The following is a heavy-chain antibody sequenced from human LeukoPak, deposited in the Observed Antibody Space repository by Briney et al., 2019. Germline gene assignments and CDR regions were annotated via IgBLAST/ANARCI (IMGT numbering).Heavy chain of an antibody. Sequence: SETLSLTCTVSGGSISSSSYYWGWIRQPPGKGLEWIGSIYYSGSTYYNPSLKSRVTISVDTSKNQFSLKLSSVTAADTAVYYCARRRLNCSGGSSYSHGMDVWGQGTTVTVSS. V-gene: IGHV4-39*01. CDR3: ARRRLNCSGGSSYSHGMDV. J-gene: IGHJ6*02. D-gene: IGHD2-15*01. CDR1: GGSISSSSYY. CDR2: IYYSGST.